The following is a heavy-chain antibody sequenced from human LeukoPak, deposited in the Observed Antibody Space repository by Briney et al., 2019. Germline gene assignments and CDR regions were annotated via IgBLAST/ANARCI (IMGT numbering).Heavy chain of an antibody. V-gene: IGHV4-30-4*01. CDR3: ASRYSSGRLTFNI. Sequence: SQTLSLTCTVSGGSISSGDYYWSWIRQPAGKCLEWIGYIYYSGSTYYNPSLKSRVTISVDTSKNQFSLKLSSVTAADTAVYYCASRYSSGRLTFNIWGQGTMVTVSS. CDR2: IYYSGST. CDR1: GGSISSGDYY. D-gene: IGHD6-19*01. J-gene: IGHJ3*02.